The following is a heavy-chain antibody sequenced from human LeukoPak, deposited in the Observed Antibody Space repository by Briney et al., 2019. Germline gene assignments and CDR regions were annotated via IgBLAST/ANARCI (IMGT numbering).Heavy chain of an antibody. CDR3: AKPHPRSSSSWTFDY. D-gene: IGHD6-13*01. J-gene: IGHJ4*02. Sequence: GGSLRLSCAASGFTFSSYAMSWVRQAPGKGLEWVSAISGSGGSTYYADSVKGRFTIPRDNSKNTLYLQMNSVRAEDTAVYYCAKPHPRSSSSWTFDYWGQGTLVTVSS. CDR1: GFTFSSYA. V-gene: IGHV3-23*01. CDR2: ISGSGGST.